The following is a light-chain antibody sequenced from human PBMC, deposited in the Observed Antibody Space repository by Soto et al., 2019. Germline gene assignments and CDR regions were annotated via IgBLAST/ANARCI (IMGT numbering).Light chain of an antibody. CDR2: KTS. Sequence: DIQMTQSPSTLSASVGDRVSITCRASQSLNSWLAWYQQKPGKAPKLLIYKTSTLESGVPSRFSGGGSGTEFTLTISSLQPDDFATYYCQQYDSYPLTFGGGTKVDIK. V-gene: IGKV1-5*03. J-gene: IGKJ4*01. CDR1: QSLNSW. CDR3: QQYDSYPLT.